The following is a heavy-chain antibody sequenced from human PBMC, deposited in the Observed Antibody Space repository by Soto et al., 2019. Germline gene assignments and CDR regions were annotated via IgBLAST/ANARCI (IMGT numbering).Heavy chain of an antibody. CDR1: GFTFSSYS. CDR2: ISSSSSYI. D-gene: IGHD6-19*01. Sequence: PGGSLRLSCAASGFTFSSYSMNWVRQAPGKGLEWVSSISSSSSYIYYADSVKGRFTISRDNAKNSLYLQTNSLRAEDTAVYYCARGQREKWLVSPLYYFDYWGQGTLVTVSS. V-gene: IGHV3-21*01. CDR3: ARGQREKWLVSPLYYFDY. J-gene: IGHJ4*02.